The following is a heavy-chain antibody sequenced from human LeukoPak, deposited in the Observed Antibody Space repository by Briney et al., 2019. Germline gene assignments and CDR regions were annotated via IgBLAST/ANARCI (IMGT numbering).Heavy chain of an antibody. CDR1: GGSISSSSYY. V-gene: IGHV4-39*07. CDR3: ARTKLGYDYVWGSYAFDI. Sequence: PSETLSLTCTVSGGSISSSSYYWGWIRQPPGKGLEWNGSIYYSGSTYYNPSLKSRVTISVDTSKNQFSLKLSSVTAADTAVYYCARTKLGYDYVWGSYAFDIWGQGTMVTVSS. D-gene: IGHD3-16*01. J-gene: IGHJ3*02. CDR2: IYYSGST.